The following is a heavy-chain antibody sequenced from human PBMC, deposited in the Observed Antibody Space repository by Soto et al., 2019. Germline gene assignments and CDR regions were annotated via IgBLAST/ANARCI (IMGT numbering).Heavy chain of an antibody. CDR2: IIPMFRTA. CDR3: ARDQQPKRGGYYYYYAMDV. Sequence: QVQLVQSGAEVKKPGSSVKVSCKASGGTFSTYAINWVRQAPGQGLEWVGGIIPMFRTAEYAQQFQGRVTITADEPTSTAYMELSSLRSEDTAVYYCARDQQPKRGGYYYYYAMDVWGQGTTVTVSS. CDR1: GGTFSTYA. J-gene: IGHJ6*02. V-gene: IGHV1-69*01. D-gene: IGHD6-13*01.